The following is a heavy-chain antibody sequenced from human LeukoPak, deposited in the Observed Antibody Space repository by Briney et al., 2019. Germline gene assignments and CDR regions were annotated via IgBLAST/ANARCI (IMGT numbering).Heavy chain of an antibody. J-gene: IGHJ3*02. Sequence: SETLSLTCSVSGGSISSDSDCWGWVRQPPGRGLEWIGSIYYSGNTYYKPSLESRVPISVDTSKNQFSLKLTSVTAADTSVYYCARLGGYCSSLNCYLGAFDIWGQGTMVSVSS. CDR3: ARLGGYCSSLNCYLGAFDI. CDR1: GGSISSDSDC. CDR2: IYYSGNT. D-gene: IGHD2-2*01. V-gene: IGHV4-39*01.